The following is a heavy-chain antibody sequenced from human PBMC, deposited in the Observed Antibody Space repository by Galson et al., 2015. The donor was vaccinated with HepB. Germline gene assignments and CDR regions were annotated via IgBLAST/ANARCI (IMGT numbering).Heavy chain of an antibody. CDR2: INHSGST. V-gene: IGHV4-34*01. CDR3: ARGRTTMVRGARGNWFDP. D-gene: IGHD3-10*01. CDR1: GGSFSGYY. Sequence: ETLSLTCAVYGGSFSGYYWSWIRQPPGKGLEWIGEINHSGSTNYNPSLKSRVTISVDTSKNQFSLKLSSVTAADTAVYYCARGRTTMVRGARGNWFDPWGQGTLVTVSS. J-gene: IGHJ5*02.